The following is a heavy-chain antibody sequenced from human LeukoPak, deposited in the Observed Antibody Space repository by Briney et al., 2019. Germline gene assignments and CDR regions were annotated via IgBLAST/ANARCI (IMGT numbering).Heavy chain of an antibody. J-gene: IGHJ4*02. D-gene: IGHD3-3*01. Sequence: LPGGSLRLSCAASGFTFSSSGMNWVRQAPGKGLEWISYISSSSSDIYYADSVKGRFTISRDNAKNSLYLQMNSVRAEDTAVYYCARESPYYDFWSGYLSSVFDYWGQGTLVTVSS. CDR2: ISSSSSDI. V-gene: IGHV3-48*01. CDR3: ARESPYYDFWSGYLSSVFDY. CDR1: GFTFSSSG.